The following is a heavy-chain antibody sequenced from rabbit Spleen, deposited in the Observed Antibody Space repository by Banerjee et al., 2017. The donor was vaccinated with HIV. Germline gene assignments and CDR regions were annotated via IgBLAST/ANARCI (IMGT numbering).Heavy chain of an antibody. D-gene: IGHD1-1*01. CDR3: VRGASSSGYYNL. Sequence: QSLEESGGALVKPGASLTLTCKASGLGFSDNYWICWVRQAPGKGLEWIGYIDLVVGSTYYANWVNGRFTISSHNAQNTLYLQLNSLTAADTATYFCVRGASSSGYYNLWGPGTLVTVS. V-gene: IGHV1S40*01. CDR2: IDLVVGST. CDR1: GLGFSDNYW. J-gene: IGHJ4*01.